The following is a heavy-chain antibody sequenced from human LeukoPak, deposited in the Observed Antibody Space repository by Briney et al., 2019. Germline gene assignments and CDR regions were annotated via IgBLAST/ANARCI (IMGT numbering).Heavy chain of an antibody. D-gene: IGHD6-19*01. V-gene: IGHV4-4*07. CDR3: ARALRVRYSSGWYSGAFDI. J-gene: IGHJ3*02. Sequence: PSETLSLTCTVSGGSISSYYWSWIRQPAGKGLEWIGRIYTSGSTNYNPSLKSRVTMSVDTSKNQFSLKLSSVTAADTAVYYCARALRVRYSSGWYSGAFDIWGQGTMVTVSS. CDR2: IYTSGST. CDR1: GGSISSYY.